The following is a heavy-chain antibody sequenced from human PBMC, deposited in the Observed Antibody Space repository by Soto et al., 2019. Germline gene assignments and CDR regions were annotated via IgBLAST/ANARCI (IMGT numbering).Heavy chain of an antibody. CDR3: VRDDIGDPNVFDI. V-gene: IGHV3-33*01. D-gene: IGHD2-15*01. Sequence: QVQLVESGGGVVQPGRSLRLSCTPSGFTFSAYGMHWVRQAPGKGLEWVAVIPNDASYKYEADSVKGRFTISRDHSKNTLYLQMDSLRVEDTALYYCVRDDIGDPNVFDIWGQGTMVTVSS. CDR1: GFTFSAYG. CDR2: IPNDASYK. J-gene: IGHJ3*02.